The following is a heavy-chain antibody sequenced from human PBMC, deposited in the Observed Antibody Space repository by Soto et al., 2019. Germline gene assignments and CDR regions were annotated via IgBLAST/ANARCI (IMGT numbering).Heavy chain of an antibody. Sequence: ASVKVSCKASGGTFSSYAISWVRQAPGQGLEWMGGIIPIFGTANYAQKFQGRVTITADESTSTAYMELSSLRSEDTAVYYCATTPGSSGWYDLDYWGQGTLVTVSS. CDR1: GGTFSSYA. V-gene: IGHV1-69*13. J-gene: IGHJ4*02. CDR2: IIPIFGTA. D-gene: IGHD6-19*01. CDR3: ATTPGSSGWYDLDY.